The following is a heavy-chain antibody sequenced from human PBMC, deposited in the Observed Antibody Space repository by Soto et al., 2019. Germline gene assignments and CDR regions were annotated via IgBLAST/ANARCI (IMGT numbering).Heavy chain of an antibody. CDR2: FDPEDGET. V-gene: IGHV1-24*01. CDR3: ATRAYYDYVWGSYRSAVFDY. CDR1: GYTLTELS. J-gene: IGHJ4*02. D-gene: IGHD3-16*02. Sequence: ASVKVSWKVSGYTLTELSMHWVRQAPGKGLEWMGGFDPEDGETIYAQKFQGRVTMTEDTSTDTAYMELSSLRSEDTAVYYCATRAYYDYVWGSYRSAVFDYWGQGTLVTVSS.